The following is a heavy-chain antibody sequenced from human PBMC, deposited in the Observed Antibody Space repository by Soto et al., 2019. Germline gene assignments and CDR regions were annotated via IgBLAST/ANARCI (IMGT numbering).Heavy chain of an antibody. CDR2: IIPIFGTA. J-gene: IGHJ4*02. CDR3: ARFPLHSSSWQYFDY. Sequence: SVKVSCKASGGTFSSYAISWVRQAPGQGLEWMGGIIPIFGTANYAQKFQGRVTITADESTSTAYMELSSLRSEDTAVYYCARFPLHSSSWQYFDYWGQGTLVTVSS. D-gene: IGHD6-13*01. CDR1: GGTFSSYA. V-gene: IGHV1-69*13.